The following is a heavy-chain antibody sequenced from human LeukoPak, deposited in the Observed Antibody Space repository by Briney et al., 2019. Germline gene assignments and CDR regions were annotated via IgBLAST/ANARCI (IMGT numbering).Heavy chain of an antibody. D-gene: IGHD3-22*01. CDR1: GFTFTSYA. CDR2: ISGGGVNT. V-gene: IGHV3-23*01. J-gene: IGHJ5*02. CDR3: AKTLGYSGYFSP. Sequence: GGSLRLSCSASGFTFTSYAMTWVRQAPGKGLEWVSAISGGGVNTYYADSVKGRFTISRDNSKNMLYLQMNSLRAEDTAVYYCAKTLGYSGYFSPWGQGTLVTVSS.